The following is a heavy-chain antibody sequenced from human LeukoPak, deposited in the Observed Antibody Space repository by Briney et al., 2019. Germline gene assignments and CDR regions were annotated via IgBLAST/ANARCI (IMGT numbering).Heavy chain of an antibody. Sequence: GGSLRLSCAASGFTFSSYNMNWVRQPPGKGLEWVSSISSSSTYIYYTDSVRGRFTISRDNAKNSLYLQMNSLRAEDTAVYWCARDYIAHHPLDYWGQGTLVTVSS. J-gene: IGHJ4*02. CDR3: ARDYIAHHPLDY. D-gene: IGHD2-15*01. CDR2: ISSSSTYI. CDR1: GFTFSSYN. V-gene: IGHV3-21*01.